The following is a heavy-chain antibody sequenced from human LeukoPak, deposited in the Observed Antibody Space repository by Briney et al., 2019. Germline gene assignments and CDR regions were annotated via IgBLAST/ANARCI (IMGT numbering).Heavy chain of an antibody. CDR3: ARIRDGYNDAYDI. J-gene: IGHJ3*02. Sequence: ASVKVSCKASGYTFTNYYIHWVRQAPGQGLEWMGLINPGGGNTNYAQNFQGRVTMTRDTSASTVYMELSSLRSEDTGIYYCARIRDGYNDAYDIWGQGTVVTVPS. V-gene: IGHV1-46*01. CDR1: GYTFTNYY. D-gene: IGHD5-24*01. CDR2: INPGGGNT.